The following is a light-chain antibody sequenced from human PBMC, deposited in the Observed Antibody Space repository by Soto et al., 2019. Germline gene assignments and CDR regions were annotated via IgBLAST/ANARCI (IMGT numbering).Light chain of an antibody. CDR1: SSDVGNYKY. V-gene: IGLV2-8*01. CDR3: SSYAGSNLWV. CDR2: EVS. Sequence: QSALTQSPSASGPPGQSVTISCTGTSSDVGNYKYVSWYQQHPVKAPKLMIYEVSKRPSGVPDRFSGSKSGNTASLTVSGLQVEDEADYYCSSYAGSNLWVFGGGTKLTVL. J-gene: IGLJ3*02.